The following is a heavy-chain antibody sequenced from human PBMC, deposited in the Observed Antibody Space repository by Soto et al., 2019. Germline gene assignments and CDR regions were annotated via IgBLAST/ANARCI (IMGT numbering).Heavy chain of an antibody. CDR2: ISFDGSLK. D-gene: IGHD6-13*01. J-gene: IGHJ4*02. CDR1: GLTFDSHT. Sequence: QVHLVESGGGVVQPGRSLRLSCTASGLTFDSHTMHWVRQSPGKGLEWVALISFDGSLKYDSDSVKGRFSISRDNSKNTVFLEMNSLRPEDTAVYSCARTYSSSWNYLDYWGQGVQVIVSS. V-gene: IGHV3-30*04. CDR3: ARTYSSSWNYLDY.